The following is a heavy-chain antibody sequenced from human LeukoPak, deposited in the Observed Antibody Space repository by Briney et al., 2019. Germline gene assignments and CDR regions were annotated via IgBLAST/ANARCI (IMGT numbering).Heavy chain of an antibody. CDR1: GFTFSSYG. CDR3: AKDLRFNWNYAPPGLDY. J-gene: IGHJ4*02. D-gene: IGHD1-7*01. CDR2: ISYDGSNK. V-gene: IGHV3-30*18. Sequence: GGSLRLSCAASGFTFSSYGMHWVRQAPGKGLEWVAVISYDGSNKYYADSVKGRFTISRDNSKNTLYLQMNSLRAEDTAVYYCAKDLRFNWNYAPPGLDYWGQGTLVTVSS.